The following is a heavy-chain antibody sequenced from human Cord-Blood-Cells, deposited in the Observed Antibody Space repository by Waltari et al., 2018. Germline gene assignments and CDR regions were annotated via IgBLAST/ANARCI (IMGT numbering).Heavy chain of an antibody. Sequence: EVQLLESGGGLVQPGGSLRLSCAASGFTFSSYAMSWVRQAPGKGLEWVSAISGSGGSTYDADSVKGRFTSSRDNSKNTLYLQMNSLRAEDTAVYYCAKGPTSIAARPDWFDPWGQGTLVTVSS. D-gene: IGHD6-6*01. J-gene: IGHJ5*02. CDR1: GFTFSSYA. CDR3: AKGPTSIAARPDWFDP. CDR2: ISGSGGST. V-gene: IGHV3-23*01.